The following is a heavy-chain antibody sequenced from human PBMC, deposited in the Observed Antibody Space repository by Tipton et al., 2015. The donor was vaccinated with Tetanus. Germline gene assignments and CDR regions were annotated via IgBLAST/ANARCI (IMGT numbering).Heavy chain of an antibody. CDR2: IYPGDSDT. V-gene: IGHV5-51*03. J-gene: IGHJ6*02. Sequence: VQLVQSGAEVKKPGESLKISCKGSGYSFTSYWIGWVRQMPGKGLEWMGIIYPGDSDTRYSPSFQGQVTISAGKSISTAYLQWSSRKASDTAMYYCARLGSFGSFYSGMDVWGQGTTVTVSS. CDR1: GYSFTSYW. D-gene: IGHD3-10*01. CDR3: ARLGSFGSFYSGMDV.